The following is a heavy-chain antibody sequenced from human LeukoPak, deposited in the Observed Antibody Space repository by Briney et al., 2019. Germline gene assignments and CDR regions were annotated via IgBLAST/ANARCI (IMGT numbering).Heavy chain of an antibody. V-gene: IGHV4-30-4*08. CDR2: IYYSGST. D-gene: IGHD3-10*01. J-gene: IGHJ6*03. CDR1: GGSISSGDYY. CDR3: ARHPRTQPWFGETLHYYYYMDV. Sequence: SETLSLTCTVSGGSISSGDYYWSWIRQPPGKGLEWIGYIYYSGSTYYNPSLKSRVTISVDTSKNQFSLRLSSVTAADTAVYYCARHPRTQPWFGETLHYYYYMDVWGRGTTVTVSS.